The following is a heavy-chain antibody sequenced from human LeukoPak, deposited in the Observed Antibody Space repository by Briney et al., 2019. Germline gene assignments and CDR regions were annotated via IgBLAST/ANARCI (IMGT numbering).Heavy chain of an antibody. CDR3: ARAGVVVAATPTWWFDP. CDR1: GGSFSGYY. D-gene: IGHD2-15*01. J-gene: IGHJ5*02. Sequence: SETLSLTCAVYGGSFSGYYWSWIRQPPGKGLEWIGEINHSGSTNYNPSLKSRVTISVDTSKNQFSLKLSSVTAADTAVYYCARAGVVVAATPTWWFDPWGQGTLVTVSS. CDR2: INHSGST. V-gene: IGHV4-34*01.